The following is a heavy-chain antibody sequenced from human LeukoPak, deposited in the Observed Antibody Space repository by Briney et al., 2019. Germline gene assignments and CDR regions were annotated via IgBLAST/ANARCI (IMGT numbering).Heavy chain of an antibody. CDR2: MNPNSGNT. CDR3: ARTNWNSRIYYYYMDV. V-gene: IGHV1-8*03. CDR1: GYTFTGYY. Sequence: ASVKVACKASGYTFTGYYMHWVRQATGQGLEWMGWMNPNSGNTGYAQKFQGRVTITRNTSISTASMELSSLRSEDTAVYYCARTNWNSRIYYYYMDVWGKGTTVTVSS. J-gene: IGHJ6*03. D-gene: IGHD1-1*01.